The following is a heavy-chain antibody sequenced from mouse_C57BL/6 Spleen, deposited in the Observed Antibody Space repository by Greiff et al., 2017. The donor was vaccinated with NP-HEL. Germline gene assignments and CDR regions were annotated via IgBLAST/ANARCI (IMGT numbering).Heavy chain of an antibody. CDR1: GYTFTSYW. Sequence: QVQLQQPGAELVMPGASVKLSCKASGYTFTSYWMHWVKQRPGQGLEWIGEIDPSDSYTNYNQKFTGKSTLTVDKSSSTAYMQLSSLTSEDSAVYYCARRDFYAMDYWGQGTSVTVSS. CDR3: ARRDFYAMDY. J-gene: IGHJ4*01. V-gene: IGHV1-69*01. CDR2: IDPSDSYT.